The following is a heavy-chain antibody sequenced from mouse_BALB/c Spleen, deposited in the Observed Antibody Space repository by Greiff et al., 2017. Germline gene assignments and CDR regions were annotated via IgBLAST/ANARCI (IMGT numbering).Heavy chain of an antibody. CDR2: ISSGGSYT. CDR3: ARRGGDY. CDR1: GFTFSSYG. V-gene: IGHV5-6*01. Sequence: EVQGVESGGDLVKPGGSLKLSCAASGFTFSSYGMSWVRQTPDKRLEWVATISSGGSYTYYPDSVKGRFTISRDNAKNTLYLQMSSLKSEDTAMYDGARRGGDYWGQGTTLTVSS. J-gene: IGHJ2*01.